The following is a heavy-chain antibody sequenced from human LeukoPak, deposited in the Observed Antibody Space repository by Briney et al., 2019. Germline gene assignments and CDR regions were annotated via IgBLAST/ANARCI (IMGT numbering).Heavy chain of an antibody. D-gene: IGHD6-19*01. CDR2: IYYSGST. V-gene: IGHV4-39*01. CDR1: GGSISSSSYY. Sequence: PSETLSLTCTVSGGSISSSSYYWGWIRQPPGKGLEWIGSIYYSGSTYYNPSLKSRVTISVDTSKNQFSLKLSSVAAADTAVYYCARLQSTSRGWYFGWDWFDPWGQGTLVTVSS. J-gene: IGHJ5*02. CDR3: ARLQSTSRGWYFGWDWFDP.